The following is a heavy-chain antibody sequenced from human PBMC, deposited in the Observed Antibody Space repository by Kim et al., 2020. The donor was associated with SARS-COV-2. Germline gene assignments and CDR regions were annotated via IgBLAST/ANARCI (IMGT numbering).Heavy chain of an antibody. J-gene: IGHJ6*02. CDR3: ARDPSILTGYYRGPYYYYDMDV. V-gene: IGHV7-4-1*02. CDR2: INTNTGNP. CDR1: GYTFTSYA. D-gene: IGHD3-9*01. Sequence: ASVKVSCKASGYTFTSYAMNWVRQAPGQGLEWMGWINTNTGNPTYAQGFTGRFVFSLDTSVSTAYLQISSLKAEDTAVYYCARDPSILTGYYRGPYYYYDMDVWGQGTPVTVSS.